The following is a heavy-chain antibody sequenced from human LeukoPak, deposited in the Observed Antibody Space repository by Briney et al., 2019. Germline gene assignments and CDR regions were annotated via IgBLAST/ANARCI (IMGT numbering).Heavy chain of an antibody. CDR1: GASIKSYY. V-gene: IGHV4-59*06. CDR3: ARFNYYDSSGYYYIFDY. CDR2: IYYSGST. D-gene: IGHD3-22*01. J-gene: IGHJ4*02. Sequence: SETLSLTCTVSGASIKSYYWSWIRQHPGKGLEWIGYIYYSGSTYYNPSLKSRVTISVDTSKNQFSLKLSSVTAADTAVYYCARFNYYDSSGYYYIFDYWGQGTLVTVSS.